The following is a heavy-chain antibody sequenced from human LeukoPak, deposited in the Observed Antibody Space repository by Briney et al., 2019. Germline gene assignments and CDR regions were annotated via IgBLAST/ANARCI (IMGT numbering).Heavy chain of an antibody. V-gene: IGHV3-30-3*01. Sequence: GGSLRLSCAASGFTFSSYAMHWVRQAPGKGLEWVAVISYDGSNKYYADSVKGRFTISRDNSKNTLYLQMNSLRAEDTAVYYCARGDYYDSSGHNSTPLDYWGQGTLVTVSS. CDR3: ARGDYYDSSGHNSTPLDY. CDR2: ISYDGSNK. D-gene: IGHD3-22*01. J-gene: IGHJ4*02. CDR1: GFTFSSYA.